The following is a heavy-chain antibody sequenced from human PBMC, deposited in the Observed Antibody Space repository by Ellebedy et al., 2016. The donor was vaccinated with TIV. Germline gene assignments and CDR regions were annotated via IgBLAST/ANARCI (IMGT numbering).Heavy chain of an antibody. J-gene: IGHJ5*02. CDR3: ARRVVTNEGWFDP. D-gene: IGHD2-21*02. Sequence: SETLSLXXTVSGGSISSYYWSWIRQPPGKGLEWIGYIYYSGSTNYNPSLKSRVTISVDTSKNQFSLKLSSVTAADTAVYYCARRVVTNEGWFDPWGQGTLVTVSS. CDR2: IYYSGST. CDR1: GGSISSYY. V-gene: IGHV4-59*01.